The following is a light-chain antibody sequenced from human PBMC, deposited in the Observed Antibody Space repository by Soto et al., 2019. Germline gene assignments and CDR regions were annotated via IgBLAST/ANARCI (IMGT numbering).Light chain of an antibody. CDR3: PQYNGPSDT. J-gene: IGKJ5*01. Sequence: EIVRSTSPATLSVSPGERATLSCRASQSVSSNLAWYQQKPGQAPRLLIYGASTRAAGIPDRFSGSGSGTDFTLTITRLQPEDSAVYFCPQYNGPSDTFGQGTRVEIK. CDR1: QSVSSN. V-gene: IGKV3D-15*01. CDR2: GAS.